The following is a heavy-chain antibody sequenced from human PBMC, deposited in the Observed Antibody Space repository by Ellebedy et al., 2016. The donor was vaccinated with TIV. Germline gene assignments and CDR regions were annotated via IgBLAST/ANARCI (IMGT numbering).Heavy chain of an antibody. CDR3: TTDEMDRIVGATNFDY. D-gene: IGHD1-26*01. V-gene: IGHV3-15*01. J-gene: IGHJ4*02. Sequence: GESLKISCAASGFTFSNAWMSWVRQAPGKGLEWVGRIKSKTDGGTTDYAAPVKGRFTISRDDSKNTLYLQINSLKTEDTAVYYCTTDEMDRIVGATNFDYWGQGTLVTVSS. CDR1: GFTFSNAW. CDR2: IKSKTDGGTT.